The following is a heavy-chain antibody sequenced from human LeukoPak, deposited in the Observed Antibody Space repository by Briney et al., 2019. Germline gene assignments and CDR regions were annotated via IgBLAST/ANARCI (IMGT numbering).Heavy chain of an antibody. V-gene: IGHV4-39*01. CDR1: GGSISSSSYY. CDR2: IYYSGST. CDR3: ARARYYYGSGHSWIDY. D-gene: IGHD3-10*01. J-gene: IGHJ4*02. Sequence: KPSETLSLTCTVSGGSISSSSYYWGWIRQPPGKGLEWIGSIYYSGSTYYNPSLKSRVTISVDTSKNQFSLKLSSVTAADTAVYYCARARYYYGSGHSWIDYWGQGTLVTVSS.